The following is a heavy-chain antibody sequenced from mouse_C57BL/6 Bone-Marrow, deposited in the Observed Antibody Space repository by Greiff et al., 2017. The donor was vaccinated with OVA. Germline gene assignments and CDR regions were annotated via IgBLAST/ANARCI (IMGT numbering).Heavy chain of an antibody. J-gene: IGHJ4*01. CDR1: GFTFSSYA. CDR2: ISDGGSYT. V-gene: IGHV5-4*01. Sequence: EVQGVESGGGLVKPGGSLKLSCAASGFTFSSYAMSWVRQTPEKRLEWVATISDGGSYTYYPDNVKGRFTISRDNAKNNLYLQMSHLKSEDTAMYYCARPWEYYAMDYWGQGTSVTVSS. CDR3: ARPWEYYAMDY. D-gene: IGHD4-1*01.